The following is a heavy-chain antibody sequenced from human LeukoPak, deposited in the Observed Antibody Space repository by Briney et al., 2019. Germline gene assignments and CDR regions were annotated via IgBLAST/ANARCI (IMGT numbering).Heavy chain of an antibody. V-gene: IGHV4-30-2*01. D-gene: IGHD2-15*01. CDR2: IYHSGST. J-gene: IGHJ3*02. Sequence: PSETLSLTCTVSGGSISSGGYYWSWIRQPPGQGLEWIGYIYHSGSTYYNPSLKSRVTISVDRSKNQFSLKLSSVTAADTAVYYCARVRRLLGGPGAFDIWGQGTMVTVSS. CDR3: ARVRRLLGGPGAFDI. CDR1: GGSISSGGYY.